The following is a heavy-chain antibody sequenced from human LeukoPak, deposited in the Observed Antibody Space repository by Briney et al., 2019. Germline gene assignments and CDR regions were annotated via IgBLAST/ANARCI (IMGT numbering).Heavy chain of an antibody. J-gene: IGHJ4*02. D-gene: IGHD3-22*01. CDR2: IYYSGST. CDR3: ARHRYDSSGLDY. Sequence: SETLSLTCSVSGGSINNFYWSWIRQPPGKGLEWIGYIYYSGSTSYNPSLKSRVTISVDTSKNQFSLKLSSVTAADTAVYYCARHRYDSSGLDYWGQGTLVTVSS. V-gene: IGHV4-59*01. CDR1: GGSINNFY.